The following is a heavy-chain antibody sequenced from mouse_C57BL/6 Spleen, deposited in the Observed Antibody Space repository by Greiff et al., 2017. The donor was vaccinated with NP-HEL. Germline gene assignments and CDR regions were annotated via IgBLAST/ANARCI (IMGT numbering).Heavy chain of an antibody. CDR3: ARYTVVARNYAMDY. CDR2: INPNNGGT. D-gene: IGHD1-1*01. CDR1: GYTFTDYY. Sequence: VQLQQSGPELVKPGASVKISCKASGYTFTDYYMNWVKQSHGKSLEWIGDINPNNGGTSYNQKFKGKATLTVDKSSSTAYMELRSLTSEDSAVYYCARYTVVARNYAMDYWGQGTSVTVSS. J-gene: IGHJ4*01. V-gene: IGHV1-26*01.